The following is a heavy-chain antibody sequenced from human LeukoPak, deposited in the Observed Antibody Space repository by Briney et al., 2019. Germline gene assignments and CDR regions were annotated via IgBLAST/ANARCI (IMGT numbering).Heavy chain of an antibody. D-gene: IGHD1-14*01. V-gene: IGHV1-46*01. CDR1: GYTFSSYY. CDR2: INPSGGST. Sequence: GASVQVSCKASGYTFSSYYIHWVRQAPGQGLEWMGIINPSGGSTSYAQKFQGRVTITRDTSASTAYMELSSLRSEDTAVYYCAKALGSRKAFDIWGQGTMVTVSS. J-gene: IGHJ3*02. CDR3: AKALGSRKAFDI.